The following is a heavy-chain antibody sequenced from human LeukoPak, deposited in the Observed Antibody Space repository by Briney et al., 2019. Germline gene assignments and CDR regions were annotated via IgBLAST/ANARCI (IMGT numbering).Heavy chain of an antibody. V-gene: IGHV1-18*01. J-gene: IGHJ4*02. CDR2: ISAYNGNT. CDR1: GYTFTSYG. D-gene: IGHD3-22*01. Sequence: GASVKVSCKTSGYTFTSYGISWVRQAPGQGLVWMGWISAYNGNTNYAQKLQGRVTMTTDTSTSTAYMELRSLRSDDTAVYYCARRHEDYYDSSGYFDYWGQGTLVTVSS. CDR3: ARRHEDYYDSSGYFDY.